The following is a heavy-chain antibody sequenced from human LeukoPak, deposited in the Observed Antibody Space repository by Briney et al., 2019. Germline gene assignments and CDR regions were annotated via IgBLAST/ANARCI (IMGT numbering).Heavy chain of an antibody. CDR2: TRSRIYGGAP. D-gene: IGHD2/OR15-2a*01. CDR1: GSTFRDYG. CDR3: ARGQTVPGAKYYFDF. J-gene: IGHJ4*02. Sequence: GGSLRLSCLTSGSTFRDYGLGWVRQAPGMGLEWVSFTRSRIYGGAPEYAASVRGRFSVSRDDSESIAYLQMNTLKSEDTAVYYCARGQTVPGAKYYFDFWSPGTLVTVSS. V-gene: IGHV3-49*04.